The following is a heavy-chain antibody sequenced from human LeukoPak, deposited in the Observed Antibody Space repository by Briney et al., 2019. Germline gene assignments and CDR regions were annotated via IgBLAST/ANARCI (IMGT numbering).Heavy chain of an antibody. J-gene: IGHJ4*02. D-gene: IGHD4/OR15-4a*01. CDR1: GGSISSYY. V-gene: IGHV4-4*07. Sequence: PSETLSLTCTVSGGSISSYYWSWLRQPAGKGLEWIGRIYTSGTTNYNPSLKSRVTMSVDTSKNQFSLKLSSVTAADTALYYCARMYGAYVSFDYWAREPWSPSPQ. CDR2: IYTSGTT. CDR3: ARMYGAYVSFDY.